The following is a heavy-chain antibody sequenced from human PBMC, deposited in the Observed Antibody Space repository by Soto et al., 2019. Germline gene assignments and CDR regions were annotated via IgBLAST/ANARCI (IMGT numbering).Heavy chain of an antibody. D-gene: IGHD3-10*01. Sequence: GGSLRLSCAASGFTFSSYAMSWVRQAPGKGLEWVSAISGSGGSTYYADSVKGRFTISRDNSKNTLYLQMNSLRAEDTAVYYCAKRDITMVRGGHYYGMDVWGQGTRVTSP. CDR3: AKRDITMVRGGHYYGMDV. CDR2: ISGSGGST. CDR1: GFTFSSYA. J-gene: IGHJ6*02. V-gene: IGHV3-23*01.